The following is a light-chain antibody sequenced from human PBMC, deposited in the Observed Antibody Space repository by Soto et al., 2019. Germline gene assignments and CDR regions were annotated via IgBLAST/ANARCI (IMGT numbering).Light chain of an antibody. Sequence: DIQMTQSPSTLSASVGDRVTIACRSSQSIGRSLAWYQHQPGKAPKLLIYDASTLESGVPSRFSGTGSGTEFTFSITSLQPEDFGTYYCQQCYMGWTFGQGTKVDI. J-gene: IGKJ1*01. V-gene: IGKV1-5*01. CDR3: QQCYMGWT. CDR1: QSIGRS. CDR2: DAS.